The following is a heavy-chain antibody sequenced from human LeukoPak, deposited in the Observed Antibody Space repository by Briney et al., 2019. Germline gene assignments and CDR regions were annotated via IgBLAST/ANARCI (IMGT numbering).Heavy chain of an antibody. CDR1: GGTFSSYA. CDR2: IIPILGIA. V-gene: IGHV1-69*04. J-gene: IGHJ4*02. CDR3: ARELWFGEAEGYYFDY. D-gene: IGHD3-10*01. Sequence: GASVKVSCKASGGTFSSYAISWVRQAPGQGLEWMGRIIPILGIANYAQKFQGRVTITADKSTSTAYMELSSLRSEDTAVYYCARELWFGEAEGYYFDYWGQGTLVTVSS.